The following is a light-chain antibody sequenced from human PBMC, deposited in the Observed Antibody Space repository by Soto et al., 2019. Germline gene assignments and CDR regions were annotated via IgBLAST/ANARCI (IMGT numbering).Light chain of an antibody. Sequence: EIVMTQSPATLYVSPGERATLSCRASQSVSSNLAWYQQKPGQAPRLLIYGASTRATGIPARFSGSGSGTEFTLTISSLQSEDFAVYFCQQYNNWPPLLTFGGGTKVDI. V-gene: IGKV3-15*01. J-gene: IGKJ4*01. CDR1: QSVSSN. CDR2: GAS. CDR3: QQYNNWPPLLT.